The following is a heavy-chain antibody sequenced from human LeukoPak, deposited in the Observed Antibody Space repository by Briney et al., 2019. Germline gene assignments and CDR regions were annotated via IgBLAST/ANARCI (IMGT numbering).Heavy chain of an antibody. D-gene: IGHD5-18*01. CDR1: GFTFSSYS. Sequence: GGSLRLSCAASGFTFSSYSMNWVRQVPGKGLDWVASISRSGSYKYYSDSVEGRFTISRDNAKDSLFLQMDSLRVEDTAVYFCARELGNGDTYANVPLGHWGQGTLVTVSS. CDR3: ARELGNGDTYANVPLGH. CDR2: ISRSGSYK. J-gene: IGHJ4*02. V-gene: IGHV3-21*01.